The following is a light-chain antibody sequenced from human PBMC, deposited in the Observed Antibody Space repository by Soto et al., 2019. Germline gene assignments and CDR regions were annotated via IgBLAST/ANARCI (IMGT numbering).Light chain of an antibody. Sequence: QTVVTQEPSFSVSPGGTVTLTCGLSSGSVSTSYYPSWYQQTPGQAPRTLIYSTNTRSSGVPDRFSGPILGNKAALTITGAQADDESDYYCVLYMGSGIPYVFGTGTKLTVL. J-gene: IGLJ1*01. CDR2: STN. CDR1: SGSVSTSYY. CDR3: VLYMGSGIPYV. V-gene: IGLV8-61*01.